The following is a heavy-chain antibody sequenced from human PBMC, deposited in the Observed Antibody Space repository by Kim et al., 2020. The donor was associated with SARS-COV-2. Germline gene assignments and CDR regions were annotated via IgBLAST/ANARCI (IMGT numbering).Heavy chain of an antibody. J-gene: IGHJ6*03. Sequence: LQSRVTISVDTSKNQFSLKLSAATAADTAVYYCARGTRQWLSRHYYYYMDVWGKGTTVTVSS. D-gene: IGHD6-19*01. CDR3: ARGTRQWLSRHYYYYMDV. V-gene: IGHV4-34*01.